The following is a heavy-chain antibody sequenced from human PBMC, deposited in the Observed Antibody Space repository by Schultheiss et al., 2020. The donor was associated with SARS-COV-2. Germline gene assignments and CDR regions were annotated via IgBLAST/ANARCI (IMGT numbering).Heavy chain of an antibody. D-gene: IGHD3-22*01. Sequence: GESLKISCAASGFTFSSYAMSWVRQAPGKGLEWVSAISGSGGSTYYADSVKGRFTVSRDNSKNTLYLQMNSLRAEDTAVYYCAKGAYFDSSGYYDEYWGQGTLVTVSS. CDR1: GFTFSSYA. J-gene: IGHJ4*02. CDR3: AKGAYFDSSGYYDEY. V-gene: IGHV3-23*01. CDR2: ISGSGGST.